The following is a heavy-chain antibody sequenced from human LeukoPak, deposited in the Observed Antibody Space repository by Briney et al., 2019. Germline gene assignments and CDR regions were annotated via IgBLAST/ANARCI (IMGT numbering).Heavy chain of an antibody. CDR2: IVVGSGNT. Sequence: PGTSVKVSCKASGFTFTNSATQWVRQARGQRLEWIGWIVVGSGNTNYAQKFQERVTITRDMSTSTAYMELSSLRSEDTAVYYRARDRRIAAAGTYYYYYMDVWGKGTTVTVSS. V-gene: IGHV1-58*02. D-gene: IGHD6-13*01. CDR3: ARDRRIAAAGTYYYYYMDV. J-gene: IGHJ6*03. CDR1: GFTFTNSA.